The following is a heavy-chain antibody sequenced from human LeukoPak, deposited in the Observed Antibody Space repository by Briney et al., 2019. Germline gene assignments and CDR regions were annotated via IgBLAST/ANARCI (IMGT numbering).Heavy chain of an antibody. V-gene: IGHV3-48*03. CDR2: ISSSGSTI. D-gene: IGHD3-9*01. Sequence: PGGSLRLSCAASGLTLSSYEMNWVRQAPGKGLEWVSYISSSGSTIYYADSVKGRFTISRDNSKNSLYLQMNSLRAEDTAVYYCARGDLTGYGSGYWGQGTLVTVSS. CDR1: GLTLSSYE. J-gene: IGHJ4*02. CDR3: ARGDLTGYGSGY.